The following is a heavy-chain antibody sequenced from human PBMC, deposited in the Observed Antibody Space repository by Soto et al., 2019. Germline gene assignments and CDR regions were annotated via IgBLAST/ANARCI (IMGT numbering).Heavy chain of an antibody. V-gene: IGHV3-33*01. CDR2: IWYDGSNK. CDR1: GFTFSSYG. J-gene: IGHJ6*03. CDR3: ARDLGGFNITMVRGVIIKGGAYYYYYYMDV. Sequence: GGSLRLSCAASGFTFSSYGMHWVRQAPGKGLEWVAVIWYDGSNKYYADSVKGRFTISRDNSKNTLYLQMNSLGAEDKAVYYCARDLGGFNITMVRGVIIKGGAYYYYYYMDVWGKGTTVTVSS. D-gene: IGHD3-10*01.